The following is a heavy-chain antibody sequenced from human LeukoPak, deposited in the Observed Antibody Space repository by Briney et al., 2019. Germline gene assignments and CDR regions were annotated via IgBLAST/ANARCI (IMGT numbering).Heavy chain of an antibody. CDR3: AKMKGHPLPKYYMDV. CDR2: ISGSGGST. Sequence: SGGSLRLSCAASGFTFSSYAMSWVRQAPGKGLEWVSAISGSGGSTLYAASVKGRFTISRDNSKNTLYLEMNSLRVEDTAIYYCAKMKGHPLPKYYMDVWGQGTTVTVSS. V-gene: IGHV3-23*01. CDR1: GFTFSSYA. J-gene: IGHJ6*01. D-gene: IGHD2/OR15-2a*01.